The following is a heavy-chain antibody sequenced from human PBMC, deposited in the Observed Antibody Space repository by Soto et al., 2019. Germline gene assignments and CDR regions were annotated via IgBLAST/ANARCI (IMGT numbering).Heavy chain of an antibody. J-gene: IGHJ4*02. CDR2: ISPDGSDV. D-gene: IGHD2-8*02. Sequence: SLRLSCAASGFPFTNYWMNWVRQTPGKGLMWVSRISPDGSDVGYADSVEGRFTVSRDNAKNTLYLQMHSLRAEDTAMYYCACWGHIVPVAPSDFDRPGQGTLVTVSS. CDR1: GFPFTNYW. V-gene: IGHV3-74*01. CDR3: ACWGHIVPVAPSDFDR.